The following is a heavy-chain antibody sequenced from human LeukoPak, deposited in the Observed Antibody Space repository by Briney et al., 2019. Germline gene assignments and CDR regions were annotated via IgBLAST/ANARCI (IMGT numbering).Heavy chain of an antibody. CDR1: GGSISSYY. Sequence: SETLSLTCTVSGGSISSYYWSWIRQPPGKGLEWIGYIYYSGSTNYNPSLKSRVTISVDTSKNQFSLKLSSVTAADTAVYCCARAWIQYTQWFDPWGQGTLVTVSS. D-gene: IGHD5-18*01. J-gene: IGHJ5*02. CDR2: IYYSGST. V-gene: IGHV4-59*01. CDR3: ARAWIQYTQWFDP.